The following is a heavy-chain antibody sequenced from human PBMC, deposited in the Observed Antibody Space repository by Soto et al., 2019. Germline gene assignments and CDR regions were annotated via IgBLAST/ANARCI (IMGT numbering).Heavy chain of an antibody. J-gene: IGHJ4*01. CDR1: GGSMNTYY. CDR2: IYYTGST. Sequence: SETLSLTCTVSGGSMNTYYWGWFRQPPGKGLEWVGYIYYTGSTTYSPSLKSRVTISVDTSKDQFSLKLSSVTAADSAVYYCARQRYTSTWYPFDYWGHGTLVTVSS. D-gene: IGHD6-13*01. CDR3: ARQRYTSTWYPFDY. V-gene: IGHV4-59*08.